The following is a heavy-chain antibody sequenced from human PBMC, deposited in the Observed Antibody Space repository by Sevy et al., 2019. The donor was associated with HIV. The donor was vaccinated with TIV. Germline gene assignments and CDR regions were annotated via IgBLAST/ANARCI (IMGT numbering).Heavy chain of an antibody. J-gene: IGHJ4*02. D-gene: IGHD6-19*01. CDR3: ARRGAVAGGGFDY. Sequence: GESLKISCKGSEYSFTNYWIGWVRQMPGKGLEWMGIIHPGDSDTRYSPSFQGQVTISADNSISTAYLQWSSLKASDSAMYYCARRGAVAGGGFDYWGQGTLVTVS. V-gene: IGHV5-51*01. CDR2: IHPGDSDT. CDR1: EYSFTNYW.